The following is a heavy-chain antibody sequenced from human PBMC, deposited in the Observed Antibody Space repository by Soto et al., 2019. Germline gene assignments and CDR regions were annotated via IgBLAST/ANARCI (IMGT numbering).Heavy chain of an antibody. CDR3: ARQPSMTTPKGVDY. D-gene: IGHD4-4*01. CDR1: GGSISSSSYY. CDR2: IYYSGST. V-gene: IGHV4-39*01. J-gene: IGHJ4*02. Sequence: SETLSLTCTVSGGSISSSSYYWGWIRQPPGKGLEWIGSIYYSGSTYYNPSLKSRVTISEDTSKNQFSLKLSSVTAADTAVYYCARQPSMTTPKGVDYWGQGTLVTVSS.